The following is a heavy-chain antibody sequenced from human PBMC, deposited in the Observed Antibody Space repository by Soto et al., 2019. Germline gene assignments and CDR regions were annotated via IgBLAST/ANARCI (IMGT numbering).Heavy chain of an antibody. V-gene: IGHV3-53*01. Sequence: TGGSLRLSCAASGFAFSSYNMNWVRQAPGKGLEWVSLIYSGGGKYYAGSVKGRFTISRDTSEKTFYLQMNSLRSEDTAVYYCARSDPAYAYGLNVWGQGTTVTVSS. D-gene: IGHD3-10*01. CDR1: GFAFSSYN. J-gene: IGHJ6*02. CDR2: IYSGGGK. CDR3: ARSDPAYAYGLNV.